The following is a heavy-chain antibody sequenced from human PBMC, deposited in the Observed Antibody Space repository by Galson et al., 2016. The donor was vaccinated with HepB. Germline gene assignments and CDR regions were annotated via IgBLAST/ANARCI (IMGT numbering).Heavy chain of an antibody. CDR1: GGTFSRYP. V-gene: IGHV1-69*13. CDR3: ARGGFDNWDEADPFDY. CDR2: IIPMFGTA. D-gene: IGHD1-20*01. J-gene: IGHJ4*02. Sequence: SVKVSCKASGGTFSRYPISWVRQAPGQGLEWVGGIIPMFGTAKYAQKFQGRVTITADESTSTGYMDLTSLRSEDTAVYYCARGGFDNWDEADPFDYWGQGTLVTVSS.